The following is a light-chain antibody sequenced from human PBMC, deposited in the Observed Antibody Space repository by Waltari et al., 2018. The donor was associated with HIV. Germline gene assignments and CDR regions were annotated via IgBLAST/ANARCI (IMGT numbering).Light chain of an antibody. CDR2: EIS. J-gene: IGKJ4*01. Sequence: EIVLTQSPATLSVSPGERAIISGRASQSVSRHLAWYQQKSGQARRLLIYEISTRAAGTPGRFNGSGSGTDFTLTITDVEPADVAVYYCQQRGTWPQVTFGGGTRVEI. V-gene: IGKV3-11*01. CDR3: QQRGTWPQVT. CDR1: QSVSRH.